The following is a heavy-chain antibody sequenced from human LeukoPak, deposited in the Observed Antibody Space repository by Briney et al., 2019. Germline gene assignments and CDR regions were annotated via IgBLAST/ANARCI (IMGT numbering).Heavy chain of an antibody. J-gene: IGHJ4*02. V-gene: IGHV4-4*07. Sequence: SETLSLTCTVSGGSISSYYWTWIRQPAGKGLEWIGRIYTSGSTNYSASLKSRVSMSVDTSKNQFSLKLSSVTAADTAVFYCARENSGSYREFDYWGQGTLVTVSS. CDR2: IYTSGST. D-gene: IGHD1-26*01. CDR3: ARENSGSYREFDY. CDR1: GGSISSYY.